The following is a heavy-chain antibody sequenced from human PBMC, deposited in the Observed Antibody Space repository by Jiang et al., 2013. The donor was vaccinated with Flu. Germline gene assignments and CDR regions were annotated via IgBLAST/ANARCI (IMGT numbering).Heavy chain of an antibody. CDR1: GYTFTSYG. D-gene: IGHD3-10*01. V-gene: IGHV1-18*01. CDR2: ITAYNGDT. CDR3: ARGRGRALWFGELLNYFDS. J-gene: IGHJ4*02. Sequence: SGAEVKKPGASVKVSCKASGYTFTSYGISWVRQAPGQGLEWMGWITAYNGDTNYAQRLQGRVTMTTDTSTSTAYMELRSLRSDDTAVYYCARGRGRALWFGELLNYFDSWGQGTLVTVSS.